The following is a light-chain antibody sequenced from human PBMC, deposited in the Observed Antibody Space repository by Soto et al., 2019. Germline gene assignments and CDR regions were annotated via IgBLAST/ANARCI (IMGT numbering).Light chain of an antibody. Sequence: QSALTQPASVSGSPGQSITISCTGTSSDVGGYNYVSWYQHHPGKAPKLMIYDVSNRPSGVSNRFSGSKSGNTASLTISGLQAEDEADYYCSSYTSSSTPGYVFGTGTKLTVL. V-gene: IGLV2-14*03. CDR1: SSDVGGYNY. CDR3: SSYTSSSTPGYV. J-gene: IGLJ1*01. CDR2: DVS.